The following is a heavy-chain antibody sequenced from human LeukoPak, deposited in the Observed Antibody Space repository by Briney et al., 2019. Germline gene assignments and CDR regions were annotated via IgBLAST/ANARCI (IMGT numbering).Heavy chain of an antibody. V-gene: IGHV3-23*01. Sequence: GGSLRLSCAASGFTFSSYGMSWVRQAPGKGLEWVSAISGSGGSTYYADSVKGRFTISRDNSKNTLYLQMNSLRAEDTAVYYCAKALGLWFGDKKTNYYFDYWGQGTLVTVSS. D-gene: IGHD3-10*01. CDR1: GFTFSSYG. J-gene: IGHJ4*02. CDR2: ISGSGGST. CDR3: AKALGLWFGDKKTNYYFDY.